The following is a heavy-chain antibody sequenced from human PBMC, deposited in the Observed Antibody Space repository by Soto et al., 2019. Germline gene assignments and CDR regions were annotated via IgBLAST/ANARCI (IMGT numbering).Heavy chain of an antibody. V-gene: IGHV3-30*18. CDR1: GFTFSSYG. Sequence: GGSLRLSCAASGFTFSSYGMHWVRQAPGKGLEWVAVISYDGSNKYYADSVKGRFTISRDNSKNTLYLQMNSLRAEDTAVYYCAKDGEPYSSSSGYWGQGTLVTVSS. D-gene: IGHD6-6*01. CDR2: ISYDGSNK. J-gene: IGHJ4*02. CDR3: AKDGEPYSSSSGY.